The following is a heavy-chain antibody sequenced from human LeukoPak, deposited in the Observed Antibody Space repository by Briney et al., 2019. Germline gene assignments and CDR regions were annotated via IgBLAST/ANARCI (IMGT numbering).Heavy chain of an antibody. CDR2: TSTYNDNT. CDR1: GYTFTSYG. CDR3: ARRYISTIFGVVIYYFDY. Sequence: ASVKVSCKASGYTFTSYGITWVRQAPGEGLEWMGWTSTYNDNTNYAQKLQGRVTMTTDTSTSTAYMELRSLRSDDTAVYYCARRYISTIFGVVIYYFDYWGQGTLVTVSS. J-gene: IGHJ4*02. D-gene: IGHD3-3*01. V-gene: IGHV1-18*01.